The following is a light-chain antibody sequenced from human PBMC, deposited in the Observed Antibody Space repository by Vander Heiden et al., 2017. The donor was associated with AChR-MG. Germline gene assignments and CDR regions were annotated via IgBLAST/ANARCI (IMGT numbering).Light chain of an antibody. Sequence: EIVLTQSPGPLSLSPGERATLSCRASQSVSSSYLAWYQQKPGQAPRLLIYGASSRATGIPDRFSGSGSGTDFTLTISRLEPEDFAVYYCQQYGSSPDTFGHGTKVDIK. CDR3: QQYGSSPDT. CDR2: GAS. CDR1: QSVSSSY. V-gene: IGKV3-20*01. J-gene: IGKJ3*01.